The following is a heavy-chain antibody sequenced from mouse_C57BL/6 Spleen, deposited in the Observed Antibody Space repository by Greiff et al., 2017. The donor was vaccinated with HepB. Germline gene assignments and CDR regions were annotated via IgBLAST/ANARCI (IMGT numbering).Heavy chain of an antibody. CDR3: ARPARHDYGSSESPGYFDV. D-gene: IGHD1-1*01. V-gene: IGHV5-6*01. Sequence: EVQLVESGGDLVKPGGSLKLSCAASGFTFSSYGMSWVRQTPDKRLEWVATISSGGSYTYYPDSVKGRFTISRDNAKNTLYLQMSSLKSEDTAMYYCARPARHDYGSSESPGYFDVWGTGTTVTVSS. J-gene: IGHJ1*03. CDR1: GFTFSSYG. CDR2: ISSGGSYT.